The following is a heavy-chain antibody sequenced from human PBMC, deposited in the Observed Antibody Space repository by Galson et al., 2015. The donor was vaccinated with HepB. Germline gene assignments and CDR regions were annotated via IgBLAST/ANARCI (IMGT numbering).Heavy chain of an antibody. CDR1: GFTFDDYT. CDR2: ISWDGGST. D-gene: IGHD3-10*01. Sequence: SLRLSCAASGFTFDDYTMHWVRQAPGKGLEWVSLISWDGGSTYYADSVKGRFTISRDNSKNSLYLQMNSLRTEDTALYYCAKGSPITMVRGVIAPNILLDYYYGMDVWGQGTTVTVSS. CDR3: AKGSPITMVRGVIAPNILLDYYYGMDV. J-gene: IGHJ6*02. V-gene: IGHV3-43*01.